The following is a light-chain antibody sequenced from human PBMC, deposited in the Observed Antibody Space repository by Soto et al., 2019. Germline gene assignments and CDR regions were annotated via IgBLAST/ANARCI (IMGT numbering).Light chain of an antibody. CDR3: YSPDSSGGI. Sequence: SYELTQPPSLSVSPGQTARITCSGDAFPKKYAYWYQQRSGQAPVLVIYEDTKRPSGIPERFSGSSLGTTATLTISGAHVEDEGDYFCYSPDSSGGIFGGGTKLTVL. CDR1: AFPKKY. CDR2: EDT. V-gene: IGLV3-10*01. J-gene: IGLJ2*01.